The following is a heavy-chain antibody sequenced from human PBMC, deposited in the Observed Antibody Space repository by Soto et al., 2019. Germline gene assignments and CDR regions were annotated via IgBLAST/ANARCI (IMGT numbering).Heavy chain of an antibody. CDR3: ERGPGGSGRRFPFDP. V-gene: IGHV4-34*01. J-gene: IGHJ5*02. CDR2: INHSGST. D-gene: IGHD3-10*01. CDR1: GGSLSGYY. Sequence: ETLSLTCAVYGGSLSGYYWSWIRQPPGKGLEWIGEINHSGSTNYNPSLKSRVTISVDTSKNQFSLKLSSVTAADTAVYYCERGPGGSGRRFPFDPWGQGTLVTVSS.